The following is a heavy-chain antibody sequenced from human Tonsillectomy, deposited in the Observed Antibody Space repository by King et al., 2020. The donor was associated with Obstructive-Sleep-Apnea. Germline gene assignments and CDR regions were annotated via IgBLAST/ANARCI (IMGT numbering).Heavy chain of an antibody. CDR2: IYWNDDK. Sequence: ITLKESGPTLVKPTQTLTLTCTFSGFSLSTNGVGVGWIRQPPGKALEWLALIYWNDDKRYSPSLKSRLTITKDTSKNQVVLTMTNMDPVDTATYSCAHRGMAVADTDYYYYYGMDVWGQGTTVTVSS. D-gene: IGHD6-19*01. CDR3: AHRGMAVADTDYYYYYGMDV. J-gene: IGHJ6*02. CDR1: GFSLSTNGVG. V-gene: IGHV2-5*01.